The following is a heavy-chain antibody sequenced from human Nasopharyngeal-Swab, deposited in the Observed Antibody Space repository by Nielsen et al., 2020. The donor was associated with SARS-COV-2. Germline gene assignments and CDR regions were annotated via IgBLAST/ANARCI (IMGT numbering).Heavy chain of an antibody. J-gene: IGHJ3*01. D-gene: IGHD3-16*01. CDR1: GFNFRDYG. V-gene: IGHV3-49*04. CDR2: IRCTDYGGTA. CDR3: ARDVTPRSYDSHPSDV. Sequence: GESLKISCTVSGFNFRDYGMSWVRQAPGKGLEWVGFIRCTDYGGTAEYAASVKGRFTITRDDSKRVANLQLDILKTEDTAMYYCARDVTPRSYDSHPSDVWGQGTMVTVSA.